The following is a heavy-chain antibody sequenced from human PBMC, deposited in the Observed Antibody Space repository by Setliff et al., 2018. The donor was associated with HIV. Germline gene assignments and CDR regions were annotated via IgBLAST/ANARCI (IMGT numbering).Heavy chain of an antibody. V-gene: IGHV4-59*01. Sequence: SETLSLTCTVSGGSMNNYYWNWIRQTPGKGLEWIGYIYENAYAHYTVSLRSRVTVSMDTSKNQFSLTLRSVTAADRSVYYCARAQMHRGVVSWSLYYFDYWGQGALVTVSS. CDR1: GGSMNNYY. CDR3: ARAQMHRGVVSWSLYYFDY. J-gene: IGHJ4*02. D-gene: IGHD3-10*01. CDR2: IYENAYA.